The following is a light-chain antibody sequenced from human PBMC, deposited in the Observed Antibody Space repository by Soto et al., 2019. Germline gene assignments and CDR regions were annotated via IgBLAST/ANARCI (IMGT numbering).Light chain of an antibody. J-gene: IGKJ1*01. Sequence: DIVMTQSPLSLPVTPGEPASISCRSSQSLLHSNGYNYLDWYLQKPGQSPQLLIYLGFNRASGVTDRYRGSGSGKDFTLKISRVEDEDVGVYYCMQALQTPWTFGQGTKVEIK. CDR2: LGF. CDR1: QSLLHSNGYNY. CDR3: MQALQTPWT. V-gene: IGKV2-28*01.